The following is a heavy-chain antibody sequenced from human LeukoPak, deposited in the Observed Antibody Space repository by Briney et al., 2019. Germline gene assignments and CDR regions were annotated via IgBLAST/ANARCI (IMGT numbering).Heavy chain of an antibody. CDR3: TKRGRDWGPFDY. V-gene: IGHV3-23*01. Sequence: GGSLRLSCAASGFTFSSYAMSWVRQAPGKGLEWVSAISGSGGSTYYADSVKGRFTISRDNSKNTLYLEMDSLRDEDTAVYYCTKRGRDWGPFDYWGQGTLVTVSS. CDR2: ISGSGGST. D-gene: IGHD7-27*01. CDR1: GFTFSSYA. J-gene: IGHJ4*02.